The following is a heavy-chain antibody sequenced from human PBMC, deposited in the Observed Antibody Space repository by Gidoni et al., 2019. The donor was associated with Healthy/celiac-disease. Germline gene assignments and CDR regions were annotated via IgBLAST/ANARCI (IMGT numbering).Heavy chain of an antibody. CDR3: ARINTYDHTFQH. D-gene: IGHD2-8*01. Sequence: QVTLRESGPALVKPTQTLTLSCTFSGFSLSTSGMCVSWIRQPPGKALEWLARIDWDDDKYYSTSLKTRLTISKDTSKNQVVLTMTNMDPVDTATYYCARINTYDHTFQHWGQGTLVTVSS. J-gene: IGHJ1*01. CDR2: IDWDDDK. V-gene: IGHV2-70*15. CDR1: GFSLSTSGMC.